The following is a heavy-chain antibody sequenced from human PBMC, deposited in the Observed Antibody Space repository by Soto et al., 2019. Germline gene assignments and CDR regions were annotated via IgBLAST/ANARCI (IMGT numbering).Heavy chain of an antibody. V-gene: IGHV1-69*02. CDR2: IIPILGIA. Sequence: QVQLVQSGAEVKKPGSSVKVSCKASGGTFSSYTISWVRQAPGQGLEWMGRIIPILGIANYAQKVQGRVTITADKSTSTAYMELSSLRSEDTAVYYCARNGGSSWYWFDPWGQGTLVTVSS. CDR3: ARNGGSSWYWFDP. D-gene: IGHD6-13*01. J-gene: IGHJ5*02. CDR1: GGTFSSYT.